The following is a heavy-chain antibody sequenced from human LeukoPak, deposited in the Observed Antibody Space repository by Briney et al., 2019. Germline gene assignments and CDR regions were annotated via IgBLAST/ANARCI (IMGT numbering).Heavy chain of an antibody. J-gene: IGHJ4*02. CDR1: GLTFSSYA. V-gene: IGHV3-23*01. CDR3: AKVGFSEMEWLLYSDH. D-gene: IGHD3-3*01. Sequence: GGSPRLSCAASGLTFSSYAMSWVGQAPGKSLEWVSAISGSSGHTYYADSVKGRFTISRDNSKNTLYLQMNSLRAEDTAVYYCAKVGFSEMEWLLYSDHWGQGTLVTVSS. CDR2: ISGSSGHT.